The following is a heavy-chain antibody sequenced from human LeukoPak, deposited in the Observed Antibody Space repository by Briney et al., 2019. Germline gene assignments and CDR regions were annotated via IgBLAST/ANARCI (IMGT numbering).Heavy chain of an antibody. CDR2: ISAYNGNT. J-gene: IGHJ3*02. CDR1: GYTFTSYG. CDR3: ARDHIAVAGNAAFDI. Sequence: ASVNVSCKASGYTFTSYGISWVRQAPGQGLEWMGWISAYNGNTNYAQKLQGRVTMTTDTSTSTAYMELRSLRSDDTAVYYCARDHIAVAGNAAFDIWGQGTMVTVSS. D-gene: IGHD6-19*01. V-gene: IGHV1-18*01.